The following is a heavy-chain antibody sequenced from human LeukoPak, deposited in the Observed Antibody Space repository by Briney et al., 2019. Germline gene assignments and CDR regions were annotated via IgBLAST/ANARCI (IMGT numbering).Heavy chain of an antibody. CDR3: ARDGGLRPYYYMDV. V-gene: IGHV3-21*01. D-gene: IGHD3-16*01. Sequence: GGSLRLSCAASGFTFSSFSMNWVRQAPGKGLEWVSSISSSSSYIYYADSVKGRFTISRDNAKNSLYLQMNSLRAEDTAVYYCARDGGLRPYYYMDVWGKGTTVTVSS. J-gene: IGHJ6*03. CDR1: GFTFSSFS. CDR2: ISSSSSYI.